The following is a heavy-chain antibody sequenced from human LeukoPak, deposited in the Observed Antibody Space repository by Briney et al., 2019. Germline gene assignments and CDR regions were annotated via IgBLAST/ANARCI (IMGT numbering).Heavy chain of an antibody. CDR2: INHSGST. J-gene: IGHJ4*02. CDR3: ARGNLAARGY. Sequence: SETLSLTCAVYGGSFSGYYWSWIRQPPGKGLEWIGEINHSGSTNYNPSLKSRVTISVDTSKNQFSLKLSSVTAADTAVYSCARGNLAARGYWGQGTLVTVSS. CDR1: GGSFSGYY. D-gene: IGHD6-6*01. V-gene: IGHV4-34*01.